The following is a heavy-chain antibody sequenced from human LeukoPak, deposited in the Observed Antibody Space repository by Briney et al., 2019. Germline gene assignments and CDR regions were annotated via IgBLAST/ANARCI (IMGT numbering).Heavy chain of an antibody. V-gene: IGHV3-30*04. Sequence: GGSLRLSCAASGFTFNYYAMHWVRQAPGKGLEWVAVISYGGSNRYYADSVKGRFTISRDNVKNTLYVQMHSLRVEDTAVYYCGKNRYSGSLSPFDIWGQGTMVTVSS. CDR2: ISYGGSNR. D-gene: IGHD1-26*01. CDR1: GFTFNYYA. J-gene: IGHJ3*02. CDR3: GKNRYSGSLSPFDI.